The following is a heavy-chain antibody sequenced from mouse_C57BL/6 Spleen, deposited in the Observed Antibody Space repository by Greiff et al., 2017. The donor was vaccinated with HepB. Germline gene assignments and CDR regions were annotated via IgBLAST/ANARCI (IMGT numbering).Heavy chain of an antibody. V-gene: IGHV6-6*01. D-gene: IGHD1-1*01. CDR1: GFTFSDAW. CDR2: IRNKANNHAT. Sequence: EVKLMESGGGLVQPGGSMKLSCAASGFTFSDAWMDWVRQSPEKGLEWVAEIRNKANNHATYYAESVKGRFTISRDDSKSSVYLQMNSLRAEDTGIYYCTRRDYYGSRDYFDYWGQGTTLTVSS. CDR3: TRRDYYGSRDYFDY. J-gene: IGHJ2*01.